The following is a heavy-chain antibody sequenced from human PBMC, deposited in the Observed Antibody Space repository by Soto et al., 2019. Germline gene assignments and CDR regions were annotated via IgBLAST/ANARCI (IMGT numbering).Heavy chain of an antibody. CDR3: ARRTLGYCSGGSCYSYGMDV. CDR2: IYPGDSDT. Sequence: GESLKISCKGSGYRFISYWIGWVRQMPGKGLEWMGIIYPGDSDTSYSPSFQGQVTISADKSISTAYLQWSSLKASDTAMYYCARRTLGYCSGGSCYSYGMDVWGQGTTVTVSS. D-gene: IGHD2-15*01. CDR1: GYRFISYW. V-gene: IGHV5-51*01. J-gene: IGHJ6*02.